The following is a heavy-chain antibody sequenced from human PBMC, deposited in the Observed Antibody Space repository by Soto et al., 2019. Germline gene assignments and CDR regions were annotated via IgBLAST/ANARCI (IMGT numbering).Heavy chain of an antibody. V-gene: IGHV1-2*04. D-gene: IGHD2-8*01. CDR2: INPNSGGT. Sequence: ASVKVSCKASGYTFTGYYMHWVRQAPGQGLEWMGWINPNSGGTNYAQKFQGWVTMTRDTSISTAYMELSRLRSEDTAVYYCATAVGLMGSKTAFDIWGQGTKVTV. J-gene: IGHJ3*02. CDR3: ATAVGLMGSKTAFDI. CDR1: GYTFTGYY.